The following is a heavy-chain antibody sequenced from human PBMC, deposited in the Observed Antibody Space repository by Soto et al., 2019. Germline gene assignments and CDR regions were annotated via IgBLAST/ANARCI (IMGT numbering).Heavy chain of an antibody. CDR1: GYSFTIYW. D-gene: IGHD3-22*01. CDR2: IDPSDSYT. CDR3: ARHIAEYYYDSSGFSPWFDP. Sequence: LGESLKISCKGSGYSFTIYWIGWVRQMPGKGLEWMGRIDPSDSYTNYSPSFQGHVTISADKSISTAYLQWSSLKASDTAMYYCARHIAEYYYDSSGFSPWFDPWGQGTLVTVSS. J-gene: IGHJ5*02. V-gene: IGHV5-10-1*01.